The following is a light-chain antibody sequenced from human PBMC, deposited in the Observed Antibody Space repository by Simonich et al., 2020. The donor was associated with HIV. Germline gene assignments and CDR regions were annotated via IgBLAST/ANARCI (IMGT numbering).Light chain of an antibody. CDR2: KAS. V-gene: IGKV1-5*03. J-gene: IGKJ2*01. Sequence: DIQMTQSSSTLSASVGDRVTITCLASQSISSWLDWYQQKPGKAPKLLIYKASSLESGVPARFSGSGSGTEFTLTISSLQPDDFATYYCQQYNSYQYTFGQGTKLEIK. CDR1: QSISSW. CDR3: QQYNSYQYT.